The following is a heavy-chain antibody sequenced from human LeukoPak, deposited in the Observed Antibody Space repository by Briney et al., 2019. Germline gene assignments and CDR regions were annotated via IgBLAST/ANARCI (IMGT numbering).Heavy chain of an antibody. CDR2: ISGSSSYI. J-gene: IGHJ3*02. V-gene: IGHV3-21*01. CDR1: GFTFSSYS. Sequence: GGSLRLSCAASGFTFSSYSMNWVRQAPGKGLEWVSSISGSSSYIYYADSVKGRFTISRDNAKNSLYLQMNSLRAEDTAVYYCASGGGTTLYTWGQGTMVTVSS. CDR3: ASGGGTTLYT. D-gene: IGHD1-1*01.